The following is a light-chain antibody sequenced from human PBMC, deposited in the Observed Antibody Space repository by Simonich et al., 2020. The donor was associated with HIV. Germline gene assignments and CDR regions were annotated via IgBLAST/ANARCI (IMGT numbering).Light chain of an antibody. Sequence: QSALTQPASVSGSPGQSITISCTGTSSDVGNYAVVSWYQQHPGKAPKLMIYAVNKRPSVVSNRFSGSKSGNTASLTISGLQAEDEADYYCCSYAGSSTLVLFGGGTKVTVL. CDR3: CSYAGSSTLVL. J-gene: IGLJ2*01. V-gene: IGLV2-23*02. CDR1: SSDVGNYAV. CDR2: AVN.